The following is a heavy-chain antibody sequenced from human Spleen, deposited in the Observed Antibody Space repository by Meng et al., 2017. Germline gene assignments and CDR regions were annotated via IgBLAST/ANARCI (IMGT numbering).Heavy chain of an antibody. J-gene: IGHJ3*02. CDR1: GFTFSNAW. Sequence: GESLKISCAASGFTFSNAWMTWVRQAPGKGLEWIGRMKSNVDGGTVDYAAAVKGRFFISRDDSENTFYLQMNSLKTEDTAVYYCARDLGVYDILTGSDAFDIWGQGTMVTVSS. CDR2: MKSNVDGGTV. V-gene: IGHV3-15*01. D-gene: IGHD3-9*01. CDR3: ARDLGVYDILTGSDAFDI.